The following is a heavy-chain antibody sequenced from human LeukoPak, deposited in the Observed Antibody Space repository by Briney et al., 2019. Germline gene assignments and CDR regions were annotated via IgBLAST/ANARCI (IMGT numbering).Heavy chain of an antibody. CDR2: INWNGGST. V-gene: IGHV3-20*04. J-gene: IGHJ4*02. D-gene: IGHD2-21*02. Sequence: GGSLRLSCAASGFTFNDYGMSWVRQAPGKGLEWVSGINWNGGSTGYADSVKGRFTISRDNAKNSLYLQMNSLRAEDTALYYCAKDIEAGTVGFSFDYWGQGTLVAVSS. CDR3: AKDIEAGTVGFSFDY. CDR1: GFTFNDYG.